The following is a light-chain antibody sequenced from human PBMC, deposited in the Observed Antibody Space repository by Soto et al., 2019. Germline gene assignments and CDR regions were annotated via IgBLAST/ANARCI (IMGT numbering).Light chain of an antibody. CDR3: QQHNNWPPYT. Sequence: ETVMTQSPVTLSVSPGERVTISCRASQYISSNLAWYQQKPGQAPRLLIYGASTRATGFPARFSGSGSGTSFTLTITVLQSEDFAVYYCQQHNNWPPYTFGQGTKLEIK. J-gene: IGKJ2*01. V-gene: IGKV3-15*01. CDR2: GAS. CDR1: QYISSN.